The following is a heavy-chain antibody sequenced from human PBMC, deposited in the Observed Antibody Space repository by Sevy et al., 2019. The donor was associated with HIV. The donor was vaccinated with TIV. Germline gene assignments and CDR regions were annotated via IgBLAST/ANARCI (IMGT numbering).Heavy chain of an antibody. D-gene: IGHD6-19*01. V-gene: IGHV3-33*01. CDR3: AREGGYTSAWSPGNY. CDR2: IWYDGSNK. CDR1: GFTFSSYG. Sequence: GGSLRLSCAASGFTFSSYGMHWVRQAPGKGLEWVAVIWYDGSNKYYADSVKGRLTISRDNSKNTLSLQMNSLRIEDTAVYYCAREGGYTSAWSPGNYWGQGTLVTVSS. J-gene: IGHJ4*02.